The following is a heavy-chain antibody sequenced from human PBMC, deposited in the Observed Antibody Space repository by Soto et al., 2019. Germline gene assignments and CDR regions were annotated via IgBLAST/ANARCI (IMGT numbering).Heavy chain of an antibody. Sequence: EVQLVESGGGLVKPGGSLRLSCAASGFTFSNAWMNWVRQAPGKGLEWVGRIKSKTDGGTTDYAAPVKGRFTISRDDSKTTLYLQMNSMKTEDTAVYYCTTVVSYYYGMDVWGQGTTVTVSS. J-gene: IGHJ6*02. CDR1: GFTFSNAW. V-gene: IGHV3-15*07. CDR2: IKSKTDGGTT. CDR3: TTVVSYYYGMDV.